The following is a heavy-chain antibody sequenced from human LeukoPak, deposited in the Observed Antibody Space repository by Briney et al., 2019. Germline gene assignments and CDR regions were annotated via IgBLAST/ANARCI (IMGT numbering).Heavy chain of an antibody. CDR2: IRQDGSEK. Sequence: GGSLRLSCAASGFTLSSYWMNWVRQAPGKGLEWVANIRQDGSEKYYVDSVKGRFTISRDNAKNSLYLQMNSLRAEDPAVYYCARGGGSGWGQGTLVTVSS. CDR1: GFTLSSYW. D-gene: IGHD6-25*01. V-gene: IGHV3-7*01. J-gene: IGHJ4*02. CDR3: ARGGGSG.